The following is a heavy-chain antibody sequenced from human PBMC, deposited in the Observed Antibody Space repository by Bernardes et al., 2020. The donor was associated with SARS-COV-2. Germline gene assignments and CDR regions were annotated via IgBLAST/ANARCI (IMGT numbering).Heavy chain of an antibody. CDR2: ISGSGGST. V-gene: IGHV3-23*01. CDR3: AKDQSSGRYGDAFDI. J-gene: IGHJ3*02. Sequence: GGSLRLSCAASGFTFSSYAMTWVRQAPGKGLEWVSAISGSGGSTYYADSVKGRFTISRDNSKNTLYLQMNSLRAEDTAVYYCAKDQSSGRYGDAFDIWGQGTMVTVSS. CDR1: GFTFSSYA. D-gene: IGHD6-19*01.